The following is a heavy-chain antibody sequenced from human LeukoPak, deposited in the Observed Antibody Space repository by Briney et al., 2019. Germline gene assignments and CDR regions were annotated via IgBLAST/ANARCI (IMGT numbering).Heavy chain of an antibody. CDR2: MSGSGGST. CDR3: AKKGGYGDPLGY. D-gene: IGHD4-17*01. V-gene: IGHV3-23*01. Sequence: GGSLRLSCKASGFTFSNYVMSWVRQAPGKGLEWVSAMSGSGGSTFYADSVKGRFTISRDNSNNTLYLQMNSLRAEDTAVYYCAKKGGYGDPLGYWGQATLVTVSS. J-gene: IGHJ4*02. CDR1: GFTFSNYV.